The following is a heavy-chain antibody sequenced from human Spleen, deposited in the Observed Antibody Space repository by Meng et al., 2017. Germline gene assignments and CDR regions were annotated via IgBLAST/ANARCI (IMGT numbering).Heavy chain of an antibody. Sequence: ASVKVSCKASGYTFTEYSIHWVRQAPGQGLEWMGWINPYSGVTDYAQEFQGRVTMTGDTSISTAYMELSGLRSDDTAMYYCARDSIAVAGTSRSWYYWGQGTLVTVSS. D-gene: IGHD6-19*01. CDR1: GYTFTEYS. V-gene: IGHV1-2*02. J-gene: IGHJ4*02. CDR2: INPYSGVT. CDR3: ARDSIAVAGTSRSWYY.